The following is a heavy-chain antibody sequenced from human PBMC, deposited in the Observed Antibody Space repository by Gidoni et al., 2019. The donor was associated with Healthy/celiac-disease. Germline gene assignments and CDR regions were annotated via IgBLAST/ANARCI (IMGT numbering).Heavy chain of an antibody. CDR3: ARGRYDSSGYTPLRRLRGDLQH. J-gene: IGHJ1*01. D-gene: IGHD3-22*01. V-gene: IGHV4-34*01. CDR1: GGSFSGYY. CDR2: INHSGST. Sequence: QVQLQQWGAGLLKPSETLSLTCAVYGGSFSGYYWSWIRQPPGKGLEWIGEINHSGSTNYNPSLKSRVTISVDTSKNQFSLKLSSVTAADTAVYYCARGRYDSSGYTPLRRLRGDLQHWDQGTLVTVSS.